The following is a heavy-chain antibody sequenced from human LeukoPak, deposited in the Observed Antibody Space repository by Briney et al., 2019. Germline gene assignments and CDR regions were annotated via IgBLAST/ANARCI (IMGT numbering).Heavy chain of an antibody. CDR1: GGSISSSSYY. CDR3: ARGGDGYNFGYYYYYMDV. J-gene: IGHJ6*03. V-gene: IGHV4-39*07. CDR2: IYYSGST. Sequence: SETLSLTCTVSGGSISSSSYYWGWIRQPPGKGLEWIGSIYYSGSTYYNPSLKSRVTISVDTSKNQFSLKLSSVTAADTAVYYCARGGDGYNFGYYYYYMDVWGKGTTVTISS. D-gene: IGHD5-24*01.